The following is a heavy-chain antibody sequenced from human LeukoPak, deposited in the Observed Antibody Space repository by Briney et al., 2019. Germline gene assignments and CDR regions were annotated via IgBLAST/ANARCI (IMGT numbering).Heavy chain of an antibody. Sequence: SETLSLTCAVSGYSISSSNWWGWIRQPPGKGLEWIGYIYYSGSTYYNPSLKSRVTMSVDTSKNQFSLKLSSVTAADTAVYYCARQRIAARRRTASDFDYWGQGTLVTVSS. D-gene: IGHD6-6*01. V-gene: IGHV4-28*01. CDR2: IYYSGST. J-gene: IGHJ4*02. CDR3: ARQRIAARRRTASDFDY. CDR1: GYSISSSNW.